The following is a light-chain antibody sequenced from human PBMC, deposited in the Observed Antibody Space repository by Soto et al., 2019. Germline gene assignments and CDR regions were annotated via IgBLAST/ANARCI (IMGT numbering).Light chain of an antibody. CDR3: QQYGSSPTWT. Sequence: EIVLTQSPGTLSLSPGERATLSCRASQSVSSSYLAWYQQKPGQAPRLLIYGASSRATGIPDRFSGSGSGTDLTLTISRLEPEDFEVYYCQQYGSSPTWTFGQGTTADMK. J-gene: IGKJ1*01. CDR2: GAS. V-gene: IGKV3-20*01. CDR1: QSVSSSY.